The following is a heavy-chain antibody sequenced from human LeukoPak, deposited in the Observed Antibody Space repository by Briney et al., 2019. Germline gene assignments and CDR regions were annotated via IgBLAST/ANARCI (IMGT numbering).Heavy chain of an antibody. Sequence: SETLSLTCTVSGGSISSYYWSWIRQPAGKGLEWIGRIYTSGSTNYNPSLKSRVTMSVDTSKNQFSLKLSSVTAVDTAVYYCAREGSSGYYLTTLIDYWGQGTLVTVSS. CDR1: GGSISSYY. V-gene: IGHV4-4*07. CDR3: AREGSSGYYLTTLIDY. D-gene: IGHD3-22*01. CDR2: IYTSGST. J-gene: IGHJ4*02.